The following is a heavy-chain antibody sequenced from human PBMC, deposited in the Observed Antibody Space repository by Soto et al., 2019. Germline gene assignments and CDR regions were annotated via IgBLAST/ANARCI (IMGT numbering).Heavy chain of an antibody. CDR2: ISGSGGST. D-gene: IGHD3-10*01. Sequence: GGSLRLSCAASGFTFSSYAMSWVRQAPGKGLEWVSAISGSGGSTYYADSVKGRFTISRDNSKNTLYLQMNSLRAEDTAVYYCATVVMVEWFGELLYPDFDYWGQGTLVTVSS. V-gene: IGHV3-23*01. J-gene: IGHJ4*02. CDR3: ATVVMVEWFGELLYPDFDY. CDR1: GFTFSSYA.